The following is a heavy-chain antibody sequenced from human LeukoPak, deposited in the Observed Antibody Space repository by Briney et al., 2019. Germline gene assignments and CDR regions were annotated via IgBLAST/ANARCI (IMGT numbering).Heavy chain of an antibody. V-gene: IGHV3-30-3*01. Sequence: GRSLRLSCAASGFTFSSYAMHWVRQAPGKGLEWVAVISYDGSNKYYADSVKGRLTISRDNSKNTLYLQMNSLRAEDTAVYYCARDEYSSSQDDYYYGMDVWGQGTTVTVSS. D-gene: IGHD6-6*01. CDR3: ARDEYSSSQDDYYYGMDV. CDR1: GFTFSSYA. CDR2: ISYDGSNK. J-gene: IGHJ6*02.